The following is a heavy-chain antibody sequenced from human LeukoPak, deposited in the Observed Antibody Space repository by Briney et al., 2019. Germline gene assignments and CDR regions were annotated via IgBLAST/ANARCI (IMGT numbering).Heavy chain of an antibody. J-gene: IGHJ5*02. V-gene: IGHV3-23*01. CDR1: GFTFSNYG. CDR2: LTGSGGST. CDR3: AKESTVTPGNVNWFDT. D-gene: IGHD4-17*01. Sequence: GGSLRLSCAASGFTFSNYGMTWVRQAPGKGLEWVSTLTGSGGSTYYADSVKGRFTISRDNSKNTLSLQMNSLRAEDTAVYYCAKESTVTPGNVNWFDTWGQGTLVTVSS.